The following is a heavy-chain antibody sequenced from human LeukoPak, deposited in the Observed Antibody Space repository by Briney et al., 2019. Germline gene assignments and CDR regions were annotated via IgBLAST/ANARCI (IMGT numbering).Heavy chain of an antibody. CDR1: GGSISSYY. D-gene: IGHD3-22*01. Sequence: SETLSLTCTVSGGSISSYYWSWIRQPPGKGLEWIGYIYYSGSTNYNPSLKSRVTISVDTSKNQFSLKLSSVTAADTAVYYCARRSYDSSGYYYVDYWGQGTLVTVSS. V-gene: IGHV4-59*08. CDR2: IYYSGST. J-gene: IGHJ4*02. CDR3: ARRSYDSSGYYYVDY.